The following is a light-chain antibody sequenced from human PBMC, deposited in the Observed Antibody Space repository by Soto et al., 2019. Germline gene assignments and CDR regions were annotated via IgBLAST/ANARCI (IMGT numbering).Light chain of an antibody. J-gene: IGLJ2*01. Sequence: QSALTQPASVSGSPGQSITISCTGTSSDVGGYNYVSWYQQHPGKAPKLMIYDVSNRPSGDSHRFSGSKSGNTASLTISGLQAEEEADYYCSSYTSTSTLVFGGGTKLTVL. CDR1: SSDVGGYNY. V-gene: IGLV2-14*01. CDR3: SSYTSTSTLV. CDR2: DVS.